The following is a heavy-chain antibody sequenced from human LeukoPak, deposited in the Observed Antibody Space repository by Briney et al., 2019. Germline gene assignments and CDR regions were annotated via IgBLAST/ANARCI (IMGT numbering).Heavy chain of an antibody. V-gene: IGHV4-39*07. CDR3: ARQYYYGSGSSQFDY. CDR2: IYYSGST. CDR1: GGSISRSSYY. J-gene: IGHJ4*02. D-gene: IGHD3-10*01. Sequence: SETLSLTCTVSGGSISRSSYYWGWIRQPPGKGLEWIGSIYYSGSTYYNPSLKSRVTMSVDTSKNQFSLKLSSVTAADTAVYYCARQYYYGSGSSQFDYWGQGTLVTVSS.